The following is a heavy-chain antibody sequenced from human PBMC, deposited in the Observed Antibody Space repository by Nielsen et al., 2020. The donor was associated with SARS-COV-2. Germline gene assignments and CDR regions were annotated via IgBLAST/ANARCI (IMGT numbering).Heavy chain of an antibody. J-gene: IGHJ4*02. D-gene: IGHD5-12*01. Sequence: GESLKISCAASGFTFSAHAMTWVRQAAGKGLEWVSAVSGDSAGTTYYADSVKGRFTISRDNSKNTLYLQVSGLRAEDTAIYYCARDGRIGYGVYLDYWGQGTPVTVSA. CDR3: ARDGRIGYGVYLDY. CDR2: VSGDSAGTT. V-gene: IGHV3-23*01. CDR1: GFTFSAHA.